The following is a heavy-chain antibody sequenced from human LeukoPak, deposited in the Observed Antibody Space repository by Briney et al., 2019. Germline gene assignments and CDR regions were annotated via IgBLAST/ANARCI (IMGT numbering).Heavy chain of an antibody. J-gene: IGHJ4*02. Sequence: SQTLSLTRVISGDSVSSNSATWNWIRRSPLRGLEWLGRTYYKSKWYNEYAISVKSRITINPDTSKNQFSLHLNSVTPEDTAVYYCARSAAGTLDYWGQGTLVTVSS. D-gene: IGHD6-13*01. CDR2: TYYKSKWYN. CDR1: GDSVSSNSAT. CDR3: ARSAAGTLDY. V-gene: IGHV6-1*01.